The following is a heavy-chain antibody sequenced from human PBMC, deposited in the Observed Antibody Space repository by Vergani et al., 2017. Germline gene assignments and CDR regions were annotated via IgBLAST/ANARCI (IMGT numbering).Heavy chain of an antibody. CDR3: ARESGSYYYDSSGYDTDDAVDI. D-gene: IGHD3-22*01. Sequence: QVQLQESGPGLVKPSETLSLTCTVSGGSISSYYWSWIRQPPGKGLEWIGYIYYSGSTNYNPSLKSRVTISVDTSKNQFSLKLSSVTAADTAVYYCARESGSYYYDSSGYDTDDAVDIWGQGTMVTVSA. CDR1: GGSISSYY. J-gene: IGHJ3*02. V-gene: IGHV4-59*01. CDR2: IYYSGST.